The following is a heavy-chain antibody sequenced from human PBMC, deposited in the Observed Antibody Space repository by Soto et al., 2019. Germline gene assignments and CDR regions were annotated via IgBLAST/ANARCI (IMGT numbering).Heavy chain of an antibody. CDR1: GGSISSGGYY. V-gene: IGHV4-31*03. J-gene: IGHJ4*02. D-gene: IGHD3-22*01. CDR2: IYYIGST. Sequence: QVQLQESGPGLVKPSQTLSLTCTVSGGSISSGGYYWSWIRQHPGKGLEWIGYIYYIGSTYYNPAHKGRVDRSEETSKNQCSLKLSSVTAADTAVYYCARVGPRNYYDSSGYYYYFDYWGQGTLVTVSS. CDR3: ARVGPRNYYDSSGYYYYFDY.